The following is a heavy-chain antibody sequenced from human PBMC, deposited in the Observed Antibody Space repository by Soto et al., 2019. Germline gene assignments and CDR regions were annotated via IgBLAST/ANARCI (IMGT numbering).Heavy chain of an antibody. CDR1: GFTFSTYA. D-gene: IGHD3-10*01. Sequence: QVQLVESGGGVVQPGRSLRLSCAASGFTFSTYAMHWVRQAPGKGLEWVAILSYDGTITYYADSVKGRFTISRDTSKNTLYLQMNSLRAEDTAVYYCVITRVRGVPGVGYWGQGDLVNVSS. CDR3: VITRVRGVPGVGY. J-gene: IGHJ4*02. CDR2: LSYDGTIT. V-gene: IGHV3-30*03.